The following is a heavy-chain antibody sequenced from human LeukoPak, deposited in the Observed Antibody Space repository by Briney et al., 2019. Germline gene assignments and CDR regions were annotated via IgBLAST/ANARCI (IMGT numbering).Heavy chain of an antibody. CDR3: ARDLSPSRGYDY. D-gene: IGHD2-15*01. V-gene: IGHV1-2*02. CDR2: INPNSGGT. Sequence: GASVKVSCKASGYTLTGYYMHWVRQAPGQGLEWMGWINPNSGGTNYAQKFQGRVTMTRDTSISTAYMELSRLRSDDTAVYYCARDLSPSRGYDYWGQGTLVTVSS. CDR1: GYTLTGYY. J-gene: IGHJ4*02.